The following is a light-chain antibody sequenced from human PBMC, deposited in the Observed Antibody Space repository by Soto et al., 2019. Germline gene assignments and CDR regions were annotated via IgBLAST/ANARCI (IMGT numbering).Light chain of an antibody. J-gene: IGLJ1*01. Sequence: QSVLTQPASVSGSPGQSITISCTGTSRDVGGYNYVSWYQQHPGKAPKLIIYEVKNRPAGVSSLFSGSKSGNTASLTISGLQAEDADDYYCSSYTSVSTDVFGTGTKVTVL. V-gene: IGLV2-14*01. CDR2: EVK. CDR1: SRDVGGYNY. CDR3: SSYTSVSTDV.